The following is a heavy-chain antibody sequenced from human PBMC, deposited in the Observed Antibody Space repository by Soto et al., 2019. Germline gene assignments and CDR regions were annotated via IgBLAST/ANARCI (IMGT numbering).Heavy chain of an antibody. V-gene: IGHV3-30-3*01. J-gene: IGHJ6*02. CDR1: GFTFSSYA. D-gene: IGHD2-2*03. Sequence: GGSLRLSCAASGFTFSSYAMHWVRQAPGKGLEWVAVISFDGSNEYYADSVKGRFTISRDNSKNTLYLQMNSLRVEDTAVYYCARVPGYCSSASCYGNYYYGMDVWGQGTTVTVSS. CDR2: ISFDGSNE. CDR3: ARVPGYCSSASCYGNYYYGMDV.